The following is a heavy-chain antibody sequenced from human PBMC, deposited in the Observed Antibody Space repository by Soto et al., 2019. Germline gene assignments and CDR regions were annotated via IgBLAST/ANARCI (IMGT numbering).Heavy chain of an antibody. D-gene: IGHD1-26*01. V-gene: IGHV3-21*01. Sequence: PGGSLRLSCAASGFTFSAHSMNWVRQAPGKGLEWVSSISSDINYIYYADSVKGRFTISRDNAKNSLYLQMSSLRAEDTAVYYCARERFPIGWGQGTLVTVSS. CDR3: ARERFPIG. J-gene: IGHJ4*02. CDR2: ISSDINYI. CDR1: GFTFSAHS.